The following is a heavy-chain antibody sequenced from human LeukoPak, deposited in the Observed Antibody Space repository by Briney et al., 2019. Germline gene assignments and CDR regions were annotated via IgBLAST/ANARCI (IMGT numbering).Heavy chain of an antibody. D-gene: IGHD3-10*01. J-gene: IGHJ4*02. CDR3: ASREQGSGSYYIFDS. V-gene: IGHV4-59*01. Sequence: SETLSLTCTVPGGSITGSYWSWIRQPPGKGLEWIGYIYSSGSTNYNPSLKSRVTISLDTSKSQFSLRLSSVTAADTAVYYCASREQGSGSYYIFDSWGQGTLATVSS. CDR1: GGSITGSY. CDR2: IYSSGST.